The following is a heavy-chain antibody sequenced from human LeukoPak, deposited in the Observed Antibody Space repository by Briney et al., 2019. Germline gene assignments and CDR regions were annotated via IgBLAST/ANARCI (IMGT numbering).Heavy chain of an antibody. CDR1: GGSISSVGYY. D-gene: IGHD6-13*01. CDR2: IYYSGST. Sequence: PSDTLSLTCTVSGGSISSVGYYWSWIRQHPGKGLEWIGYIYYSGSTYYNPSLKSRVTISVDTSKNQFSLKLSSVTAADTAVYYCAREFREAAAGTRGFDYWGQGTLVTVSS. V-gene: IGHV4-31*03. J-gene: IGHJ4*02. CDR3: AREFREAAAGTRGFDY.